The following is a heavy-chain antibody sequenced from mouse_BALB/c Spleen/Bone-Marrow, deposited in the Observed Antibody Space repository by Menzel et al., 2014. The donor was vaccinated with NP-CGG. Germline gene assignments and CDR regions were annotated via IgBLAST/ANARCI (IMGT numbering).Heavy chain of an antibody. D-gene: IGHD2-4*01. CDR3: ARDDYAY. V-gene: IGHV1-7*01. J-gene: IGHJ3*01. CDR2: IYPSTGYT. CDR1: GYTFTSYW. Sequence: VQLQESGAELAKPGASVKMSCKASGYTFTSYWMHWVKQRPGQGLEWIGYIYPSTGYTEYNQKFKDKVTLTADKSSSTAYMQLSSLTSEDSAVYYWARDDYAYWGQGTLVTVSA.